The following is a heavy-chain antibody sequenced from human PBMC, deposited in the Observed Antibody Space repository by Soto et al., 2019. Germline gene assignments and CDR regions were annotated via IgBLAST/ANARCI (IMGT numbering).Heavy chain of an antibody. CDR3: ARSVGWGVTTNYDQARLEYFQH. Sequence: SETLSLTCTVSGGSISSYYWSWIRQPPGKGLEWIGYIYYSGSTNYNPSLKSRVTISVDTSKNQFSLKLSSVTAADTAVYYCARSVGWGVTTNYDQARLEYFQHWGQGTLVTVSS. V-gene: IGHV4-59*08. D-gene: IGHD4-17*01. CDR2: IYYSGST. J-gene: IGHJ1*01. CDR1: GGSISSYY.